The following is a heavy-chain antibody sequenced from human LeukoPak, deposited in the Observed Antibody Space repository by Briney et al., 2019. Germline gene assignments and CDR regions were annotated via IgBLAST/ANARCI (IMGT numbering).Heavy chain of an antibody. Sequence: PGRSLRLSCAASGFTFSSYAMHWVRQAPGKGLEWVAVISYDGSNKYYADSVKGRFTISRDNAKNSLYLQMNSLRAEDTAVYYCARTPGGPEYYYFYYYMDVWGKGTTVTISS. V-gene: IGHV3-30*04. D-gene: IGHD2/OR15-2a*01. CDR2: ISYDGSNK. CDR3: ARTPGGPEYYYFYYYMDV. CDR1: GFTFSSYA. J-gene: IGHJ6*03.